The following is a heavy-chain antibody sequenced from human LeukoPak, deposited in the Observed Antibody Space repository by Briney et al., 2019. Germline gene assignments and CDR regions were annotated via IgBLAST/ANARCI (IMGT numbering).Heavy chain of an antibody. CDR1: GGSISSYY. CDR3: SGSYYIVSPDAFDI. V-gene: IGHV4-59*01. J-gene: IGHJ3*02. D-gene: IGHD3-10*01. CDR2: IYYSGST. Sequence: KPSETLSLTCTVSGGSISSYYWGWIRQPPGKGLEWLGYIYYSGSTNYNPSLKSRVTISVDTSKNQFSLKQSSVTAADTDVYFCSGSYYIVSPDAFDIWGQGTMVTVSS.